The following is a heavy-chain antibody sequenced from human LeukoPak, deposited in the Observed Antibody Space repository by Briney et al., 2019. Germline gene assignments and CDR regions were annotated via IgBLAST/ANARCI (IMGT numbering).Heavy chain of an antibody. Sequence: SETLSLTCTVSGGSISSYYWSWIRQPPGKGLDWIGYIFYSGSTNYNPSLKSRVTISVDTSKNQFSLKLSSVTAADTAVYYCARWGLGSCTNGVCSDAFDIWGQGTTVTVSS. CDR3: ARWGLGSCTNGVCSDAFDI. CDR2: IFYSGST. V-gene: IGHV4-59*01. CDR1: GGSISSYY. D-gene: IGHD2-8*01. J-gene: IGHJ3*02.